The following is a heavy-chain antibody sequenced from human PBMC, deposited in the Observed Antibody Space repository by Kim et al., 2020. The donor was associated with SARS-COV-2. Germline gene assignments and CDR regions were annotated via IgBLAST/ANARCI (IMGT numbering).Heavy chain of an antibody. D-gene: IGHD6-13*01. J-gene: IGHJ4*02. Sequence: ASVKVSCKASGYTFTGYYMHWVRQAPGQGLEWMGWINPNSGGTNYAQKFQGRVTMTRDTSISTAYMELSRLRSDDTAVYYCARVGWQPRRTSSTPIDYWGQGTLVTVSS. V-gene: IGHV1-2*02. CDR2: INPNSGGT. CDR1: GYTFTGYY. CDR3: ARVGWQPRRTSSTPIDY.